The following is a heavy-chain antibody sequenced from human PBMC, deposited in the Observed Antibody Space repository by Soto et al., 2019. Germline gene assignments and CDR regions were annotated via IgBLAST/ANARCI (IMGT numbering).Heavy chain of an antibody. CDR2: IYYSGST. V-gene: IGHV4-59*01. CDR3: ARGLGDDFWSGYYMDWFDP. CDR1: GGNIIGYY. J-gene: IGHJ5*02. D-gene: IGHD3-3*01. Sequence: SVTNPLTCTVDGGNIIGYYGSWIRKHTGKGLEWIGYIYYSGSTNYNPSLKSRVTISVDTSKNQFSLKLSSVTAADTAVYCCARGLGDDFWSGYYMDWFDPWGQGTLVTVSS.